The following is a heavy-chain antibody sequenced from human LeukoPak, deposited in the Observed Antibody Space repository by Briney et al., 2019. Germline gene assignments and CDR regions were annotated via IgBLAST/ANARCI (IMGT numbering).Heavy chain of an antibody. CDR3: AREATVIAAAGTEGDY. Sequence: ASVKVSCEASGYTFTSYYMHWVRQAPGQGLEWMGIINPSGGSTSYAQKFQGRVTMTRDTSTSTVYMELSSLRSEDTAVYYCAREATVIAAAGTEGDYWGQGTLVTVSS. CDR2: INPSGGST. CDR1: GYTFTSYY. D-gene: IGHD6-13*01. V-gene: IGHV1-46*01. J-gene: IGHJ4*02.